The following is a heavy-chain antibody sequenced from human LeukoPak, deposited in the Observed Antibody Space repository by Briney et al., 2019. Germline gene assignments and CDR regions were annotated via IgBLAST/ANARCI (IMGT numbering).Heavy chain of an antibody. CDR1: GGSFSGYY. CDR2: INHSGST. V-gene: IGHV4-34*01. Sequence: SETLSLTCAVYGGSFSGYYWSWIRQPLGKGLEWIGEINHSGSTNYNPSLKSRVTISVDTSKNQFSLKLSSVTAADTAVYYCARRASGGLLWFGESIDYWGQGTLVTVSS. CDR3: ARRASGGLLWFGESIDY. D-gene: IGHD3-10*01. J-gene: IGHJ4*02.